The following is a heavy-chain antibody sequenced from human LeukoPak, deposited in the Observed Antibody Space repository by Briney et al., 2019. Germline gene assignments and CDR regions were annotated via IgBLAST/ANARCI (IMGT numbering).Heavy chain of an antibody. CDR3: ARELAVAGYWYFDL. J-gene: IGHJ2*01. CDR2: IYYSGST. D-gene: IGHD6-19*01. Sequence: PSETLSLTCTVSGGSINSYYWSWIRQPPGKGLEWIGYIYYSGSTNYNPSLKSRVTISVDTSKNQFSLKLSSVTAADTAVYYCARELAVAGYWYFDLWGRGTLVTVSS. CDR1: GGSINSYY. V-gene: IGHV4-59*01.